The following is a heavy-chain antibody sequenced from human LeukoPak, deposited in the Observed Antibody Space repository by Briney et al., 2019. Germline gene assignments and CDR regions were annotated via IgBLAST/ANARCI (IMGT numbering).Heavy chain of an antibody. Sequence: GGSPRLSCAASGFTFSSYGMHWVRQAPGKGLEWVAVIWYDGSNKYYADSVKGRFTISRDNSKNTLYLQMNSLRAEDTAVYYCARAIGLGATTTWGQGTLVTVSS. CDR1: GFTFSSYG. CDR3: ARAIGLGATTT. D-gene: IGHD1-26*01. V-gene: IGHV3-33*01. J-gene: IGHJ4*02. CDR2: IWYDGSNK.